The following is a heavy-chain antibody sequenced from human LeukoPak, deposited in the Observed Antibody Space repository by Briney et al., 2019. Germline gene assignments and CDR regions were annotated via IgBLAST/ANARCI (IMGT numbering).Heavy chain of an antibody. V-gene: IGHV4-30-4*08. D-gene: IGHD4-17*01. CDR1: GGSISSGDYY. CDR3: ARAEVTTNWFDP. CDR2: IYYSGST. Sequence: SETLSLTCTVSGGSISSGDYYWSWISQPPGKGLEWIGYIYYSGSTYYNPSLKSRVTISVDTSKNQFSLKLSSVTAADTAVYYCARAEVTTNWFDPWGQGTLVTVSS. J-gene: IGHJ5*02.